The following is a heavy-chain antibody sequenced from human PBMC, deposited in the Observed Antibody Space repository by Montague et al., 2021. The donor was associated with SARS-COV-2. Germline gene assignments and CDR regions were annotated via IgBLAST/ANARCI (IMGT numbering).Heavy chain of an antibody. D-gene: IGHD3-10*01. CDR1: GGSISSSSYY. CDR2: IYYSGST. Sequence: SETLSLTCTVSGGSISSSSYYWGWIRQPPGKGLEWIGSIYYSGSTYYNPSLKSRVTISVDTSKNQFSLKLSSVTAADTAVYYCASERTYGSGSYCNPFLRFDHWGQGTLVTVSS. J-gene: IGHJ5*02. V-gene: IGHV4-39*01. CDR3: ASERTYGSGSYCNPFLRFDH.